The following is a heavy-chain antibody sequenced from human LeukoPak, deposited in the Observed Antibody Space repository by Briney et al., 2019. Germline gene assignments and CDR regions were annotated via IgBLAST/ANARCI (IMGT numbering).Heavy chain of an antibody. Sequence: SETLSLTCTVSGGSISSYYWSWIRQPPGKGLEWIGYIYYSGSTNYNPSLKGRVTISVDTSKNQFSLKLSSVTAADTAVYYCARVAAAGRLDYWGQGTLVTVSS. V-gene: IGHV4-59*01. CDR3: ARVAAAGRLDY. D-gene: IGHD6-13*01. CDR1: GGSISSYY. CDR2: IYYSGST. J-gene: IGHJ4*02.